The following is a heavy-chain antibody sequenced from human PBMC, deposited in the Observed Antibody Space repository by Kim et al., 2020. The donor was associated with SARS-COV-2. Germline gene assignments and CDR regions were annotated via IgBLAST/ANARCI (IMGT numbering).Heavy chain of an antibody. J-gene: IGHJ6*04. V-gene: IGHV1-8*01. CDR2: MNPNSGNT. CDR1: GYTFTSYD. Sequence: ASVKVSCKASGYTFTSYDINWVRQATGQGREWMGWMNPNSGNTGYAQKFQGRVTMTRNTPISTAYMELSSLRSEDTAVYYCARGPREVLRFLEWLLFHGMDVWGKGTTVTVSS. CDR3: ARGPREVLRFLEWLLFHGMDV. D-gene: IGHD3-3*01.